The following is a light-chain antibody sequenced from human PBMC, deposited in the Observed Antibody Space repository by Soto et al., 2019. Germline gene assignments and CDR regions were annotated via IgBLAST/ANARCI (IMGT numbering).Light chain of an antibody. CDR3: LQHNSFPRA. J-gene: IGKJ4*01. Sequence: IQMTQSPSSLSASVGDRVTITCRASQAIGNDLGWYQQKPGKAPNRLVYAASRLQSGVPPRFSGSGSGKEFTLTISSLQPEDFATYYCLQHNSFPRALVAGSKVDIK. V-gene: IGKV1-17*01. CDR2: AAS. CDR1: QAIGND.